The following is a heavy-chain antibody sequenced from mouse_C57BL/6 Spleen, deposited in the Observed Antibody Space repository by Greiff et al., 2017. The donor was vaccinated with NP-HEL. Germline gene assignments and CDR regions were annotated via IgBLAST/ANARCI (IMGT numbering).Heavy chain of an antibody. J-gene: IGHJ2*01. Sequence: DVMLVESGGGLVKPGGSLKLSCAASGFTFSSYAMSWVRQTPEKRLEWVATISDGGSYTYYPDNVKGRFTISRDNAKNNLYLQMSHLKSEDTAMYYCARGDWVDYWGQGTTLTVSS. V-gene: IGHV5-4*03. CDR3: ARGDWVDY. CDR2: ISDGGSYT. CDR1: GFTFSSYA. D-gene: IGHD4-1*01.